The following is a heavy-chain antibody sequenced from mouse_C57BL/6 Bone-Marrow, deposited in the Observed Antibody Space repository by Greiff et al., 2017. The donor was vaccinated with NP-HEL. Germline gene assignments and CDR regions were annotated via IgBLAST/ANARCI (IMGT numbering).Heavy chain of an antibody. Sequence: QVQLKQSGAELVRPGTSVKMSCKASGYTFTNYWIGWAKQRPGHGLEWIGDIYPGGGYTNYNEKFKGKATLTADKSSSTAYMQFSSLTSEDSAIYYCARGGTGTGDYFDYWGQGTTLTVSS. V-gene: IGHV1-63*01. CDR1: GYTFTNYW. CDR3: ARGGTGTGDYFDY. J-gene: IGHJ2*01. D-gene: IGHD4-1*01. CDR2: IYPGGGYT.